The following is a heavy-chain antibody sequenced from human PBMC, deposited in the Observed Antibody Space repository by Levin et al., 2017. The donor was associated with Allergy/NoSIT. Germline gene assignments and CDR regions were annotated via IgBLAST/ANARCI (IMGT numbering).Heavy chain of an antibody. D-gene: IGHD2-21*02. J-gene: IGHJ4*02. CDR1: GFTFSSYA. Sequence: GESLKISCAASGFTFSSYAMSWVRQAPGKGLEWVSAISGSGGSTYYADSVKGRFTISRDNSKNTLYLQMNSLRAEDTAVYYCAKRAAVTRGAHFDYWGQGTLVTVSS. V-gene: IGHV3-23*01. CDR3: AKRAAVTRGAHFDY. CDR2: ISGSGGST.